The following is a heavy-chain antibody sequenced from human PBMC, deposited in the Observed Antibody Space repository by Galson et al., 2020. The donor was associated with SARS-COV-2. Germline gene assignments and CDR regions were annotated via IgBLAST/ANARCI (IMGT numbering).Heavy chain of an antibody. CDR1: GYTFTTYG. CDR2: VSDYSGNT. CDR3: VREGKYYGSGTYFVYYGMDV. V-gene: IGHV1-18*01. J-gene: IGHJ6*02. D-gene: IGHD3-10*01. Sequence: GESLKISCKASGYTFTTYGISWVRQAPGHGLEWLGWVSDYSGNTKYAQKFQGRVALTTDTSTSTAYMELRSLRSDDSAVYYCVREGKYYGSGTYFVYYGMDVWGQGTTVTVTS.